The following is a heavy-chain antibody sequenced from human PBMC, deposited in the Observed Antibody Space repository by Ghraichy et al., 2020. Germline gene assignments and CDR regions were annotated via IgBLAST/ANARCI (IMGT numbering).Heavy chain of an antibody. Sequence: GGSLRLSCAASGFNFNNYAMHWVRQAPGKGLEWVALISYDGNNKYDADPVKGRFTISRDNSTNTLYLQMNSLRVEETAIYYCARGLGRNSWSFGYWGQGILVTVSS. V-gene: IGHV3-30*04. D-gene: IGHD2-15*01. J-gene: IGHJ4*02. CDR2: ISYDGNNK. CDR3: ARGLGRNSWSFGY. CDR1: GFNFNNYA.